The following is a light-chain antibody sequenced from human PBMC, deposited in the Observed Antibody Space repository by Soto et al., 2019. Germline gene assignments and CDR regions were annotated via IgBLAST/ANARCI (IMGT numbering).Light chain of an antibody. V-gene: IGKV1-5*01. CDR3: QQSYTTTWT. Sequence: DIQMTQSPSTLSASVGDRVSITCRASQNIDKWLAWYQQKPQKAPKLLIFDASTLESGVPSRFSGSGSETDFTLTISSLQPEDFATYSCQQSYTTTWTFGQGTKVEIK. CDR2: DAS. J-gene: IGKJ1*01. CDR1: QNIDKW.